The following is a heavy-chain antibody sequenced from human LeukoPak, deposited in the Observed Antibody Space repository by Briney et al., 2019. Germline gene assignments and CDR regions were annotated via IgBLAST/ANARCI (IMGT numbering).Heavy chain of an antibody. J-gene: IGHJ4*02. CDR3: ARHGPYDYFDY. CDR1: GGSISSYY. V-gene: IGHV4-59*08. Sequence: SETLSLTCTVSGGSISSYYWSWIRQPPGKGLEWIGYIYCSGSTNYNPSLKSRVTISVDTSKNQFSLKLSPVTAADTAVYYCARHGPYDYFDYWGQGTLVTVSS. CDR2: IYCSGST.